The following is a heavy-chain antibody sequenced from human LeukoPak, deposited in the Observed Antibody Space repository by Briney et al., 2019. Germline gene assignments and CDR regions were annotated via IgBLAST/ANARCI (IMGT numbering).Heavy chain of an antibody. J-gene: IGHJ4*02. Sequence: GGSLRLSCVASGFTLGDSWMTWVRQAPEKGLEWVADVKLDGGEEYVDSVKGRFTISRDNAKNSVYLQMNSLTAEDTAVYYCVRRRHYHFDSWGQGTLVTVSS. CDR1: GFTLGDSW. CDR3: VRRRHYHFDS. D-gene: IGHD3-10*01. V-gene: IGHV3-7*03. CDR2: VKLDGGEE.